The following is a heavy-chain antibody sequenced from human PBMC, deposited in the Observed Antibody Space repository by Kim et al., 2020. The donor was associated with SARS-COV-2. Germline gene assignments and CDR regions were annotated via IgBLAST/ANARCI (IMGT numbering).Heavy chain of an antibody. J-gene: IGHJ4*02. Sequence: GGSLRLSCAASGFTFSSYEMNWVRQAPGKGLEWVSYISSSGSTIYYADSVKGRFTISRDNAKNSLYLQMNSLRAEDTAVYYCARGGLYSSGWYGYWGQGTLVTVSS. D-gene: IGHD6-19*01. CDR1: GFTFSSYE. CDR3: ARGGLYSSGWYGY. CDR2: ISSSGSTI. V-gene: IGHV3-48*03.